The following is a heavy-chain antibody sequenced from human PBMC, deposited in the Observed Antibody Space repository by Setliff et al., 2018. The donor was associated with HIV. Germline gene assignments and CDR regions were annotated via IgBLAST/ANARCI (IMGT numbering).Heavy chain of an antibody. CDR1: GYTFTNYD. Sequence: WASVKVSCKASGYTFTNYDINWVRQATGQGLEWMGWMNPNSGNTGYAQKFQGRVTMTRNTSISTAYMELSSLRSEDTAVYYCARCSYVWGSYRMQPWGQGTLVTVSS. CDR3: ARCSYVWGSYRMQP. D-gene: IGHD3-16*02. V-gene: IGHV1-8*02. CDR2: MNPNSGNT. J-gene: IGHJ5*02.